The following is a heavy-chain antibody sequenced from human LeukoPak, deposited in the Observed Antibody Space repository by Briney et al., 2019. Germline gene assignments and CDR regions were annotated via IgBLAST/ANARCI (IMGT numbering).Heavy chain of an antibody. CDR3: VKGSCSSAGSAACRLDD. Sequence: GGSLRLSCSASGFTFSHYAMHWVRQAPGKGLESVSGIDSNGGSTYYADSVRGRFTISRDNSKNTLYLQMSSLRAEDTALYYCVKGSCSSAGSAACRLDDWGHGTLVFVSS. V-gene: IGHV3-64D*06. D-gene: IGHD2-2*01. J-gene: IGHJ4*03. CDR2: IDSNGGST. CDR1: GFTFSHYA.